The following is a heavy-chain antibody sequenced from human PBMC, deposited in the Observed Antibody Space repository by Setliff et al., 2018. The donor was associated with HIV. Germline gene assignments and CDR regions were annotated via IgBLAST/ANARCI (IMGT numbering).Heavy chain of an antibody. D-gene: IGHD3-22*01. J-gene: IGHJ5*02. CDR1: GYIFIDYY. V-gene: IGHV1-46*01. CDR2: INPRGGST. CDR3: AKDDRYYYDTSDSPSNWFDP. Sequence: VKVSCKASGYIFIDYYMHWVRQAPGQGLEWMGMINPRGGSTSYAQNFQGRVTMTRDTSTHTVYMELGSLRSEDTAVYYCAKDDRYYYDTSDSPSNWFDPWGQGSLVTVSS.